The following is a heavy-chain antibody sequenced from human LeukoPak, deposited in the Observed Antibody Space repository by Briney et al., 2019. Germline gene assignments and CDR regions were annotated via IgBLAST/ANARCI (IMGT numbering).Heavy chain of an antibody. D-gene: IGHD6-6*01. CDR1: GYTFASYD. Sequence: GASVKVSCKXSGYTFASYDINWVRQATGHRLEWMGWMNPNSGNTGYAQKFQGRVTMTRDTSISTAYMELSNLRSEDTAVYYCARSTDSSAPYYYYHMDVWGEGTTVTVSS. V-gene: IGHV1-8*01. CDR3: ARSTDSSAPYYYYHMDV. CDR2: MNPNSGNT. J-gene: IGHJ6*03.